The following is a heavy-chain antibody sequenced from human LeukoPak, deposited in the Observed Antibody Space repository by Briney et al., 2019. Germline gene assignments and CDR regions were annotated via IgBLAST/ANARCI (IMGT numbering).Heavy chain of an antibody. CDR1: GGSISSGGYY. CDR2: IYHSGST. J-gene: IGHJ4*02. D-gene: IGHD3-3*01. V-gene: IGHV4-30-2*01. Sequence: SETLSLTCTVSGGSISSGGYYWSWIRQPPGKGLEWIGYIYHSGSTYYNPSLKSRVTISVDRSTNQFSLKLSSVTAADTAVYYCARAPRFLEWLAAGGYFDYWGQGTLVTVSS. CDR3: ARAPRFLEWLAAGGYFDY.